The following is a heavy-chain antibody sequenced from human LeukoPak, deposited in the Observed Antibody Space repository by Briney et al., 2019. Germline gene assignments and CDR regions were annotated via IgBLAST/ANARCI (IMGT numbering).Heavy chain of an antibody. Sequence: GGSLRLSCAVSGFTVSSNYMTWVRQAPGKGLEWVSVIYRGGDTYYADSVKGRFTISRDNSKNTLYLQMDSLRAEDTAVYYCARRFCGSSICYPGNMDVWGKGTTVTVSS. CDR2: IYRGGDT. CDR3: ARRFCGSSICYPGNMDV. V-gene: IGHV3-66*02. D-gene: IGHD2-2*01. CDR1: GFTVSSNY. J-gene: IGHJ6*03.